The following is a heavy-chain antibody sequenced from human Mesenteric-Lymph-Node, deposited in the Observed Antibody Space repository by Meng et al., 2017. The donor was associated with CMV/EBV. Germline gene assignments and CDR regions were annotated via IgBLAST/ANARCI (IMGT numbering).Heavy chain of an antibody. Sequence: GESLKISCAASGFTFISYAMHWVRQAPGKGPEWLAFIKYDGSDKYYADSVKGRFTTSRDNYQNTVSLQLNNLRPEDTATYYCAKQSSGGYTYVSYYFDSWGQGALVTVSS. CDR2: IKYDGSDK. CDR3: AKQSSGGYTYVSYYFDS. V-gene: IGHV3-30*02. J-gene: IGHJ4*02. D-gene: IGHD5-18*01. CDR1: GFTFISYA.